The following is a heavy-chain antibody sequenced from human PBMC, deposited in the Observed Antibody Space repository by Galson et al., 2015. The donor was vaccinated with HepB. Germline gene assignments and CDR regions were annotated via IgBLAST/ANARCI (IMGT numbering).Heavy chain of an antibody. CDR1: GYTFTSYY. CDR2: INPSGGST. Sequence: SVKVSCKASGYTFTSYYMHWVRQAPGQGLEWMGIINPSGGSTSYAQKFQGRVTMTRDTSTSTVYMELSSLRSEDTAVYYCARRVYYDSTPSDWFDPWGQGTLVTVSS. D-gene: IGHD3-22*01. CDR3: ARRVYYDSTPSDWFDP. J-gene: IGHJ5*02. V-gene: IGHV1-46*01.